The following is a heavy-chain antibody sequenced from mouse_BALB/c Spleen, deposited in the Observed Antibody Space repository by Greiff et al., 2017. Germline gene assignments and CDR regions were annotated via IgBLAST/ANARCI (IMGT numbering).Heavy chain of an antibody. V-gene: IGHV2-3*01. CDR2: IWGDGST. CDR3: ATYCQSFDY. Sequence: VQLQQSGPGLVAPSQSLSITCTVSGFSLTSYGVSWVRQPPGKGLEWLGVIWGDGSTNYHSALISRLCIIKDNSKSQVFLKLNRLQTDDTATYYCATYCQSFDYWGQGTLVTVSA. D-gene: IGHD2-10*01. CDR1: GFSLTSYG. J-gene: IGHJ3*01.